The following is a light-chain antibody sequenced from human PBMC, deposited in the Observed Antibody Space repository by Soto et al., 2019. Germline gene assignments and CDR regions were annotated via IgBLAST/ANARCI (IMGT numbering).Light chain of an antibody. CDR1: QSVSSSY. V-gene: IGKV3-20*01. J-gene: IGKJ1*01. CDR2: GTS. CDR3: QQYGSSSWT. Sequence: EIVLTQSPGTLSLSPGERATLSCRASQSVSSSYLAWYQQKPGQAPRLLIYGTSSRATAIPDRFSGSGSGTDFTLTISRLEPEDFAVYSSQQYGSSSWTLGQGTKV.